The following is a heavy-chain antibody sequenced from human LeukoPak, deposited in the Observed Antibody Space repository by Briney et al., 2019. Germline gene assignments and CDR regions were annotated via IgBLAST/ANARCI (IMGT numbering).Heavy chain of an antibody. D-gene: IGHD2-15*01. Sequence: SETLSLTCTVSNYSISTDYYWGWIRQPPGKGLEWIGTMYHSGSTYYNPSLKSRVTISVDTSKNQLSLKLSSVTAADTAVYYCAREVVAATGAFDIWGQGTVVIVS. J-gene: IGHJ3*02. CDR2: MYHSGST. V-gene: IGHV4-38-2*02. CDR3: AREVVAATGAFDI. CDR1: NYSISTDYY.